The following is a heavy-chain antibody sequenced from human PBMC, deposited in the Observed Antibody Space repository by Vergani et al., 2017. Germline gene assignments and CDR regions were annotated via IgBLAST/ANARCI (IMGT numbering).Heavy chain of an antibody. D-gene: IGHD4-23*01. CDR3: AVIGRMTTVVTGRDAFDL. CDR1: GGTFRSYA. V-gene: IGHV1-69*11. J-gene: IGHJ3*01. Sequence: QVQLVQSGAEVKKPGSSVKVSCKASGGTFRSYAISWVRQAPGEGLEWMGRIIAIIVTAHYAQKFQGRVTISADESTSTAYMELSSLRSEDTAVYYCAVIGRMTTVVTGRDAFDLWGQGTMVTVSS. CDR2: IIAIIVTA.